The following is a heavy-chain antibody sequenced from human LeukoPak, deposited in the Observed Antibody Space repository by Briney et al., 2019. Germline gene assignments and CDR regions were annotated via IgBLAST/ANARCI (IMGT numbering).Heavy chain of an antibody. CDR3: ARDAGAPVY. CDR1: GGSISNYY. CDR2: IYYSGTT. J-gene: IGHJ4*02. D-gene: IGHD1-26*01. V-gene: IGHV4-59*01. Sequence: PSETLSLTCTVSGGSISNYYWSWIRQPPGKGLEWIGYIYYSGTTSYNPSLKSRVTISVDTSNNQFSLKLSSVTAADTTVYYCARDAGAPVYWGQGTLVTVSS.